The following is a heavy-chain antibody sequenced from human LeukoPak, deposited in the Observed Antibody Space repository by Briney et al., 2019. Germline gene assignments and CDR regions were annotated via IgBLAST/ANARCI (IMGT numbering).Heavy chain of an antibody. CDR1: GFTFSNYA. CDR2: IWYDGSNK. V-gene: IGHV3-33*01. CDR3: ARDRGIVGATIWYFDL. J-gene: IGHJ2*01. Sequence: GGSLRLSCAASGFTFSNYAMHWVRQAPGKGLEWVAAIWYDGSNKYFADSVKGRFTLSRDNSKNTLYLQMSSLRAEDTAVYYCARDRGIVGATIWYFDLWGRGTLVTVSS. D-gene: IGHD1-26*01.